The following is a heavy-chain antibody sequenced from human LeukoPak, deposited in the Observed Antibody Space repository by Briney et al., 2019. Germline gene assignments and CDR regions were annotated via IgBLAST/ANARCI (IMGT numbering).Heavy chain of an antibody. D-gene: IGHD3-22*01. J-gene: IGHJ4*02. CDR1: GYTFTGYY. CDR2: INPNSGGT. CDR3: ARDPPDSSGYPGDY. V-gene: IGHV1-2*02. Sequence: VSVKVSCKASGYTFTGYYMHWVRQAPGQGLEWMGWINPNSGGTNYAQKFQGRVTMTRDTSISTAYMELSRLRSDDTAVYYCARDPPDSSGYPGDYWGQGTLVTVSS.